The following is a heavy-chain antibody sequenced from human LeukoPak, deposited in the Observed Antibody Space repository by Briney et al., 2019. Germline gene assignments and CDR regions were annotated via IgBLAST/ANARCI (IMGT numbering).Heavy chain of an antibody. Sequence: ASVKVSCKASGYTFTSYGISWVRQAPGQGLEWMGWISAYNGNTNYAQKLQGRVTMTTDTSTSTAYMELRSLRSDDTAVYYCARLSGYYDSSGYSGKDAFDIWGQGTMVTVSS. CDR2: ISAYNGNT. V-gene: IGHV1-18*01. D-gene: IGHD3-22*01. CDR3: ARLSGYYDSSGYSGKDAFDI. J-gene: IGHJ3*02. CDR1: GYTFTSYG.